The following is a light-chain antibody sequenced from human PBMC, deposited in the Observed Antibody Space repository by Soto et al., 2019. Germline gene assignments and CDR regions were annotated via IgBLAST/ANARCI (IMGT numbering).Light chain of an antibody. CDR1: QSVGSN. CDR3: HHYNIWPYT. V-gene: IGKV3-15*01. J-gene: IGKJ2*01. CDR2: GAS. Sequence: EIVLTRSPATLSVSPGERATHSCRASQSVGSNLAWYQQKPGQAPRLLIYGASSRATGIPVRFSGSGSGTEFTLTISSLQSEDFAVYYCHHYNIWPYTFGQGTKLEIK.